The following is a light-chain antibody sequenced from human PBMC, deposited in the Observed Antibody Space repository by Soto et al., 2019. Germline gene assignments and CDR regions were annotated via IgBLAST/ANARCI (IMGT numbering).Light chain of an antibody. CDR2: GAS. CDR3: HQYDNWPKT. Sequence: EIVLTQSPGTLSLSPGERATLSCRANQSVSNNYLAWYQQKPGQAPRLLIYGASTRAIGIPARFSGSGSGTEFTLTISSLQSEDFAVYYCHQYDNWPKTFGQGTRLEIK. J-gene: IGKJ5*01. CDR1: QSVSNN. V-gene: IGKV3-15*01.